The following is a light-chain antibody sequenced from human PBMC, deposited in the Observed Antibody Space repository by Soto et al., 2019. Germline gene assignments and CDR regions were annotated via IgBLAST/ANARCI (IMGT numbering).Light chain of an antibody. CDR1: SSDVGGYNY. CDR3: TSYAGGNNV. J-gene: IGLJ1*01. V-gene: IGLV2-8*01. CDR2: EVN. Sequence: QSVLTQPPSASGSPGQSVTISCTGTSSDVGGYNYVSWYQQQPGKVPKLMIYEVNKRPSGVPDRFSGSQSGNTASLTVTGLQAEDEADYYCTSYAGGNNVFGTGTKLTVL.